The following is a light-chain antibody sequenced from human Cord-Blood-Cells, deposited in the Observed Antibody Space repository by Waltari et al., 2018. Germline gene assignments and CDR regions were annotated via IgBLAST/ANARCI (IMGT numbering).Light chain of an antibody. CDR1: QSVSSN. CDR2: GAS. CDR3: QQYNNWPPLT. V-gene: IGKV3-15*01. Sequence: IVMPHSPATLSVSPGERATLSCRAGQSVSSNLAWYQQKPGQAPRLLIYGASTRATGIPARFSGSGSGTEFTLTISSLQSEDFAVYYCQQYNNWPPLTFGGGTKVEIK. J-gene: IGKJ4*01.